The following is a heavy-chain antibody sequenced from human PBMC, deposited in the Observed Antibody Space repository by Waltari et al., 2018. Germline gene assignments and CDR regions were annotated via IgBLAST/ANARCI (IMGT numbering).Heavy chain of an antibody. D-gene: IGHD4-17*01. CDR1: GGTFSSYA. CDR2: IIPILGIA. V-gene: IGHV1-69*10. CDR3: ARSSPSVTHYYYYMDV. J-gene: IGHJ6*03. Sequence: QVQLVQSGAEVKKPGSSVKVSCKASGGTFSSYAISWVRPAPGQGLEWMGGIIPILGIANYAQKFQGRVTITADKSTSTAYMELSSLRSEDTAVYYCARSSPSVTHYYYYMDVWGKGTTVTVSS.